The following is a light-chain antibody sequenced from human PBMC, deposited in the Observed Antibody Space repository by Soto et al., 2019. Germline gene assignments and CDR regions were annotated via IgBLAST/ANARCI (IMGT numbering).Light chain of an antibody. CDR3: QQYGSSPFN. CDR1: QSVSSSY. V-gene: IGKV3-20*01. CDR2: GAS. J-gene: IGKJ3*01. Sequence: EIVLTQSPGTLSLSPGERATLSCRASQSVSSSYLAWYQQKPGQAPRLLIYGASSRATGIPDRFSGSESGTDFTLTISRLEPEDFAVYYCQQYGSSPFNYGPGTKVDI.